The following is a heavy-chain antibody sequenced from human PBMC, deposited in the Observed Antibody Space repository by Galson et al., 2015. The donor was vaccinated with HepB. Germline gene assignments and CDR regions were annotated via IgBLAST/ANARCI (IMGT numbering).Heavy chain of an antibody. D-gene: IGHD4-11*01. V-gene: IGHV1-18*01. CDR3: ARGPLDSNYAVPIGY. J-gene: IGHJ4*02. CDR1: GYTFTSYG. Sequence: SVKVSCKASGYTFTSYGISWVRQAPGQGLEWMGWISAYNGNTNYAQKLQGRVTMTTDTSTSTAYKELRSLRSDDTAVYYCARGPLDSNYAVPIGYWGQGTLVTVSS. CDR2: ISAYNGNT.